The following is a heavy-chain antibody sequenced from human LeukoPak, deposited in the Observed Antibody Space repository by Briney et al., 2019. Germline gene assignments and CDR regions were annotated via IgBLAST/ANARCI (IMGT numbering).Heavy chain of an antibody. CDR2: ISYDGSNK. Sequence: PGGSLRLSCAASGFTFRSYGMHWVRQAPGKGLEWVAVISYDGSNKYYADSVKGRFTISRDNSKNTLFLQMNSLRADDTAVYFCAKDQKSIAATGYDYWGQGTLVTVSS. D-gene: IGHD6-13*01. CDR3: AKDQKSIAATGYDY. V-gene: IGHV3-30*18. CDR1: GFTFRSYG. J-gene: IGHJ4*02.